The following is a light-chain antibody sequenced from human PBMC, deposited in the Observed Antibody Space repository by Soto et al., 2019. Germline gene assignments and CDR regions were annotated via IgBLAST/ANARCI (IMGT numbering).Light chain of an antibody. CDR3: TSYTSSSTYV. V-gene: IGLV1-40*01. Sequence: QSVLTQPPSVTGAPGQRVTISCTGSHSDIGAGYGVHWYQQFPHSAPKLLIYEVRHRPSGISNRFSGSKSGNTASLTISGLQAEDEADFYCTSYTSSSTYVFGTGTKLTVL. CDR1: HSDIGAGYG. CDR2: EVR. J-gene: IGLJ1*01.